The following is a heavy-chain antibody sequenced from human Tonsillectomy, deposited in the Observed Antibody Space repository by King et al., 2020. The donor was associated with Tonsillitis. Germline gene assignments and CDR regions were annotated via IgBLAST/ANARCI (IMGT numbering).Heavy chain of an antibody. CDR2: ISGSGSNT. CDR1: GFTFSNYA. CDR3: AKGGEAVAVWFDP. Sequence: VQLLESGGGLVQPGGSLRLSCAASGFTFSNYAMSWVRQAPGKGLEWFSTISGSGSNTYYADSVKGRFTISRDNSKNTQYLQMNSLRAEDTAVYYCAKGGEAVAVWFDPWGQGTLVTVSS. J-gene: IGHJ5*02. V-gene: IGHV3-23*01. D-gene: IGHD6-19*01.